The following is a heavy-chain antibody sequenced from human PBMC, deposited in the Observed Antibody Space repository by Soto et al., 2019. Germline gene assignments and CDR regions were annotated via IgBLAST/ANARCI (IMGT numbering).Heavy chain of an antibody. CDR3: AKEIDTSGYYSYYYAMDV. V-gene: IGHV3-23*01. Sequence: EVQLLESGGGLVKPGGSLRLSCAASGFKFSTFAMSWVRQAPGKGLEWVSGLGDSGTKTYYAASVRGRFIISRDNSKNTVDLQMNSLRAEDTAVYYCAKEIDTSGYYSYYYAMDVWGQGTTVTVSS. CDR2: LGDSGTKT. CDR1: GFKFSTFA. D-gene: IGHD3-22*01. J-gene: IGHJ6*02.